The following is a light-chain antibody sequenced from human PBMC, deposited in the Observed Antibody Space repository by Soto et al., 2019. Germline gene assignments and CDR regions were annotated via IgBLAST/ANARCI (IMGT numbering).Light chain of an antibody. Sequence: EIVMTQSPATLSVSPGERATLSCRASQSVSSNLAWYQQKPGQAPRLLIYGASTRATGIPARFSGSGSGTKFTLTISSLQSEDFAVYYCQQYTNWPQFGQGTKVDIK. CDR2: GAS. CDR1: QSVSSN. CDR3: QQYTNWPQ. J-gene: IGKJ1*01. V-gene: IGKV3-15*01.